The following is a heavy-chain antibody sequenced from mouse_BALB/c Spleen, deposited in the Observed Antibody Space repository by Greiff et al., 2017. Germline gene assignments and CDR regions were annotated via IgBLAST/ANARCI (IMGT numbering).Heavy chain of an antibody. CDR1: GYTFTSYW. CDR2: INPSTGYT. V-gene: IGHV1-7*01. Sequence: VQLQQSGAELAKPGASVKMSCKASGYTFTSYWMHWVKQRPGQGLEWIGYINPSTGYTEYNQKFKDKATLTADKSSSTAYMQLNSLTSEDSAVYYCARVAYYGSNYSGYFDDWGAGTTVTVSS. J-gene: IGHJ1*01. CDR3: ARVAYYGSNYSGYFDD. D-gene: IGHD1-1*01.